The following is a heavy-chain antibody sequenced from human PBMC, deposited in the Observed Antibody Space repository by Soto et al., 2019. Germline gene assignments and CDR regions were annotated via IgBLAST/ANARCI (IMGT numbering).Heavy chain of an antibody. Sequence: EVQLLESGGGLVQPGGSLRLSCAASGFTFSSYAMSWVRQAPGKGLEWGSAISGSGGSTYYADSVKGRFTISRDNSKNLLDLEMNSLSAEDTGGNYRSKRTVGWVFDLWGRGTLVTVSS. CDR2: ISGSGGST. V-gene: IGHV3-23*01. CDR1: GFTFSSYA. J-gene: IGHJ2*01. CDR3: SKRTVGWVFDL. D-gene: IGHD4-17*01.